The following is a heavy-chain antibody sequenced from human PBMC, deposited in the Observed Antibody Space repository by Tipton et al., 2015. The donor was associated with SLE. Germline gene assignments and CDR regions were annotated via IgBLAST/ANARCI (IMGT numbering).Heavy chain of an antibody. CDR3: VRDPGIAAAPNWFDP. CDR1: GYTFTTYA. Sequence: QSGAEVKKPGASVRISCKASGYTFTTYAMHWVRQDPGQRLEWMGWINAGNGNTKYSQKFQGRVTITGDTSASTAYMELSSLTSDDTAVYYCVRDPGIAAAPNWFDPWGQGTLVTVSS. V-gene: IGHV1-3*01. CDR2: INAGNGNT. J-gene: IGHJ5*02. D-gene: IGHD6-13*01.